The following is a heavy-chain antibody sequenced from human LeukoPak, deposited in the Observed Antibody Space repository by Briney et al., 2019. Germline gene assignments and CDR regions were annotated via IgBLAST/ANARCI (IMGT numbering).Heavy chain of an antibody. Sequence: GGSLRLSCAASGFTFSSYSMNWVRQAPGKGLEWVSYISSSSSTIYYADSVKGRFTISRDNAKNSLYLQMNSLRDEDTAVYYCARDTGRYCSGGSCPLYNWFDPWGQGTLVTVSS. CDR2: ISSSSSTI. V-gene: IGHV3-48*02. D-gene: IGHD2-15*01. CDR1: GFTFSSYS. J-gene: IGHJ5*02. CDR3: ARDTGRYCSGGSCPLYNWFDP.